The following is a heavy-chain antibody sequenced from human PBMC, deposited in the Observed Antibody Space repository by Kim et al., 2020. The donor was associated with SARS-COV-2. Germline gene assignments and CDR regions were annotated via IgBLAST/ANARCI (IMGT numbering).Heavy chain of an antibody. Sequence: GGSLRLSCGASGVTFSDAAMHWVRRASGKGLEWVGRIRSKVNGYATAYSALVRGRFTISRDDSRHTAYLPMNSLKNADTDVDYCTRVPGTTLAFWVVFD. CDR2: IRSKVNGYAT. V-gene: IGHV3-73*01. CDR1: GVTFSDAA. D-gene: IGHD1-1*01. J-gene: IGHJ3*02. CDR3: TRVPGTTLAFWVVFD.